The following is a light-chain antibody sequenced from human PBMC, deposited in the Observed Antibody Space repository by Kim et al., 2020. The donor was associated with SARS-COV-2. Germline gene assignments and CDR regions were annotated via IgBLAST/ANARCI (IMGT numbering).Light chain of an antibody. Sequence: GQSVTVSCTGTSSDVGGYDYVSWYQQHPGKAPTLMIYEVSKRPSGVPDRFSGSKSGNTASLTVSGLQAEDEDDYYCTSYAGSNNLVFGGGTQLTVL. CDR2: EVS. CDR3: TSYAGSNNLV. V-gene: IGLV2-8*01. J-gene: IGLJ2*01. CDR1: SSDVGGYDY.